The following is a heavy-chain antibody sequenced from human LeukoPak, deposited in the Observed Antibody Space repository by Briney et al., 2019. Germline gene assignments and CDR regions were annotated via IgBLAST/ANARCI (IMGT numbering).Heavy chain of an antibody. J-gene: IGHJ2*01. D-gene: IGHD3-3*01. Sequence: SETLSLTCTVSGGSISSGGYYWSWIRQPPGKGLEWIGYIYYSGSTYYNPSLKSRVTISVDTSKNQFPLKLSSVTAADTAVYYCAREGWSGYYLGRYWYFDLWGRGTLVTVSS. CDR3: AREGWSGYYLGRYWYFDL. V-gene: IGHV4-30-4*01. CDR1: GGSISSGGYY. CDR2: IYYSGST.